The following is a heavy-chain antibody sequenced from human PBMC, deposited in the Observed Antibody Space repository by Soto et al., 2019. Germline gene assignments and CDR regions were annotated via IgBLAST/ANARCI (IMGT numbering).Heavy chain of an antibody. V-gene: IGHV4-31*03. CDR1: GGSISSGGYY. Sequence: QVQLQESGPGLVKASQTLSLTCNVSGGSISSGGYYWTWIRQHPGKGLEWIGYIHHSGSTFYNPSLKSRVSISVDTSKNQFSLKLSSVTAADTAVYFCVRGVLSWGQGTLVTVSS. CDR3: VRGVLS. CDR2: IHHSGST. D-gene: IGHD3-10*01. J-gene: IGHJ1*01.